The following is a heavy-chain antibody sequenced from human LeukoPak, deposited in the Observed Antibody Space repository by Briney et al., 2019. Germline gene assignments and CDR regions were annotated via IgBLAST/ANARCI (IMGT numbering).Heavy chain of an antibody. CDR2: ITTSGSTI. Sequence: GGSLRLSCVASGFTFSDYYMNRIRQAPGKGLEWVSYITTSGSTIYYIDSVKGRFTISRDNAKNSLYLQMNSLRAEDTAVYYCARSNSYGYVRTMDVWGQGTTVTVSS. V-gene: IGHV3-11*01. CDR1: GFTFSDYY. CDR3: ARSNSYGYVRTMDV. J-gene: IGHJ6*02. D-gene: IGHD5-18*01.